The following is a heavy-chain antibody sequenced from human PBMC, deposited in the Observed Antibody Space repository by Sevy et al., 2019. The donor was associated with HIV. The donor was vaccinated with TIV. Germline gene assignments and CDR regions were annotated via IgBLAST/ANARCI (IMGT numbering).Heavy chain of an antibody. CDR2: ISYDGSNK. D-gene: IGHD2-15*01. Sequence: GGSLRLSCAASGFTFSSYAMHWVRQAPGKGLGWVAVISYDGSNKYYADSVKGRFTISRDNSKNTLYLQMNSLRAEDTAVYYCARDEGAATFDYWGQGTLVTVSS. V-gene: IGHV3-30*04. CDR3: ARDEGAATFDY. J-gene: IGHJ4*02. CDR1: GFTFSSYA.